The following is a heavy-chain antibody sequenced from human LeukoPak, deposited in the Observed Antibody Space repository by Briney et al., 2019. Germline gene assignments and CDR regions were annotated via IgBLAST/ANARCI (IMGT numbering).Heavy chain of an antibody. J-gene: IGHJ4*02. CDR1: GFTLSPFW. CDR2: INQDGSEK. Sequence: GGSLSLSCAASGFTLSPFWMTWVRQAPGKGLEWVANINQDGSEKYYVDSVKGRFTVSRDNAKNSLYPQMNSLRAEDTAVYYCARPRWLQFGPHDCWGQGTLVTVSS. CDR3: ARPRWLQFGPHDC. D-gene: IGHD5-24*01. V-gene: IGHV3-7*01.